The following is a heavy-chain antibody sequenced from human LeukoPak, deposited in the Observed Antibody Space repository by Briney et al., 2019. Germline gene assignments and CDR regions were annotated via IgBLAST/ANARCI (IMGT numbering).Heavy chain of an antibody. V-gene: IGHV3-43*02. J-gene: IGHJ4*02. Sequence: GGSLRLSCVASGLPIADFAMHWVRQAPGKGLEWVSPISGDGVSTFYADSVKGRFSISRDNSKNSLYLEMTSLRTEDAAMYYCAKESGKFDYWGQGTLVAVSS. CDR1: GLPIADFA. CDR2: ISGDGVST. CDR3: AKESGKFDY.